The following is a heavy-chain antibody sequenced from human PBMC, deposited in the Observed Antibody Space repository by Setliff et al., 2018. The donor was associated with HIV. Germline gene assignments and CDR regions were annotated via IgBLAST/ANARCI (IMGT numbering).Heavy chain of an antibody. Sequence: PSETLSLTCTVSGGSISNYYWTWIRQPPGKGPEWIASIQYGDISHYNPSLQSRVTISVDTSTKKFSLYLSSVNETDTAVYYCARSGYTSGFYWVFGAFGVWGQGEMVIVSS. CDR1: GGSISNYY. V-gene: IGHV4-59*01. CDR3: ARSGYTSGFYWVFGAFGV. J-gene: IGHJ3*01. D-gene: IGHD3-22*01. CDR2: IQYGDIS.